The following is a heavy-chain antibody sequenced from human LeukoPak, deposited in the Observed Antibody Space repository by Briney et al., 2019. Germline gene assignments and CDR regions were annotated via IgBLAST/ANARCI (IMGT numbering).Heavy chain of an antibody. Sequence: GASVKVSCKASGYTFTGYCMHWVRQAPGQGLEWMGWINPNSGGTNYAQKFQGRVTMTRDTSISTAYMELSRLRSDDTAVYYCAREMYYYDSSGLGGFDPWGQGTLVTVSS. D-gene: IGHD3-22*01. J-gene: IGHJ5*02. V-gene: IGHV1-2*02. CDR3: AREMYYYDSSGLGGFDP. CDR1: GYTFTGYC. CDR2: INPNSGGT.